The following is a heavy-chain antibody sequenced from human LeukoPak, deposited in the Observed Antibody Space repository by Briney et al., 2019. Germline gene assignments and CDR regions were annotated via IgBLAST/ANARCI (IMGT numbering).Heavy chain of an antibody. D-gene: IGHD3-10*01. CDR3: AKSNGYGLVDI. Sequence: SETLSLTCTVSGASISSSFWSWIRQSPGKGLEWIAYIYYTGSTQYNPSLKSRLTISLDTSRNQFSLKLNSVTAADTAVYYCAKSNGYGLVDIWGQGTMVTVSS. CDR1: GASISSSF. V-gene: IGHV4-59*12. J-gene: IGHJ3*02. CDR2: IYYTGST.